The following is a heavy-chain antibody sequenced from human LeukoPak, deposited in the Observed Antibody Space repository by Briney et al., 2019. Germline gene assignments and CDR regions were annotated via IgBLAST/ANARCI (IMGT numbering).Heavy chain of an antibody. Sequence: PGGSLTLSCAASGFTFSNAWMSWVRQAPGKGLEWVGRIKSKSDGRTTDYAAPVKGRFTISRDDSKNTLYLQMNSLKTEDTAVYYCTKARVRGAYGMDVWGQGTTVTVSS. CDR2: IKSKSDGRTT. J-gene: IGHJ6*02. CDR1: GFTFSNAW. CDR3: TKARVRGAYGMDV. D-gene: IGHD2-2*01. V-gene: IGHV3-15*01.